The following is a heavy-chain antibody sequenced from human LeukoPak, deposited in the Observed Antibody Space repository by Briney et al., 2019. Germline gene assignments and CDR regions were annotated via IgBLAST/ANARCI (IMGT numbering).Heavy chain of an antibody. CDR3: ARGPPSDYDYVWGSYRYTHPYWYFDL. V-gene: IGHV4-34*01. CDR1: GGSFSGYY. J-gene: IGHJ2*01. Sequence: SETLSLTCAVYGGSFSGYYWSWIRQPPGKGLEWIGEINHSGSTNYNPSLKSRVTISVDTSKNQFSLKLSSVTAADTAVYYCARGPPSDYDYVWGSYRYTHPYWYFDLWGRGTLVTVSS. D-gene: IGHD3-16*02. CDR2: INHSGST.